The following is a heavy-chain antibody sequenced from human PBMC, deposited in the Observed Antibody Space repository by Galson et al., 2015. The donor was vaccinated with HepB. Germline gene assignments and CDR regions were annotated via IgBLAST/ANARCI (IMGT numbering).Heavy chain of an antibody. CDR3: ARDGKPSTNSYAWFDP. CDR2: IYYNGNSQ. Sequence: SLRLSCAASGFAFSTCGMHWVRQAPGKGLEWVAVIYYNGNSQYYADSVEGRFTISRDNSKNTLYLQMDSLRVEDTAVYYCARDGKPSTNSYAWFDPWGQGTLVTVSS. D-gene: IGHD2-2*01. V-gene: IGHV3-33*08. J-gene: IGHJ5*02. CDR1: GFAFSTCG.